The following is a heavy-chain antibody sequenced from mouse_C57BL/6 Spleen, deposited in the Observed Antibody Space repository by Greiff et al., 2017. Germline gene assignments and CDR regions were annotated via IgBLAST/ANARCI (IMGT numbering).Heavy chain of an antibody. CDR2: IYSCNGSS. Sequence: QVQLKESDAELVKPGASVKISCKVSGYTFTYHTIHRMKPRPEQGLEWIGYIYSCNGSSKYNEKFKGKAPLTADKSSSTAYMQLNSLTYEDSAVYFGARRYNNYPLWDFDVWGTGTTVTVSS. V-gene: IGHV1-78*01. D-gene: IGHD2-5*01. J-gene: IGHJ1*03. CDR3: ARRYNNYPLWDFDV. CDR1: GYTFTYHT.